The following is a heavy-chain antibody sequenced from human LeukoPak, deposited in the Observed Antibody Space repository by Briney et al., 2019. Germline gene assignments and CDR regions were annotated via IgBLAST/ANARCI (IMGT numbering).Heavy chain of an antibody. D-gene: IGHD3-10*01. Sequence: SETLSLTCTVSGGSISSYYWSWIRQPPGKGLEWIGYIYYSGSTNYNPSLKSRVTISVDTSKNQFSLKLSSVTAADTAVYYCARSGSGVAGPFDYWGQGTPVTVSS. J-gene: IGHJ4*02. V-gene: IGHV4-59*08. CDR2: IYYSGST. CDR3: ARSGSGVAGPFDY. CDR1: GGSISSYY.